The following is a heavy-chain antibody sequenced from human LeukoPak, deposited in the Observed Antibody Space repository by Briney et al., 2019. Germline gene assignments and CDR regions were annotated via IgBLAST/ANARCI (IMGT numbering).Heavy chain of an antibody. CDR3: ARDGERRVDSSGYYPDS. CDR2: INPSGGST. Sequence: GASVKVSCTASVYTFTRYYMHWVRRAPGPGLEWRGIINPSGGSTSYAQKFQGRVTMTRDTSTSTVYMELSSLRSEDTAVYYCARDGERRVDSSGYYPDSWGQGTLVTVSS. D-gene: IGHD3-22*01. CDR1: VYTFTRYY. V-gene: IGHV1-46*01. J-gene: IGHJ4*02.